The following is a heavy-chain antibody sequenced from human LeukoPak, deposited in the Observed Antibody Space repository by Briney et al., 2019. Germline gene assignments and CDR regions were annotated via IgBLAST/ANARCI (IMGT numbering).Heavy chain of an antibody. D-gene: IGHD5-18*01. V-gene: IGHV3-20*04. Sequence: QPGGSLRLSCAASGFTFDDYGMSWVRQAPGKGLEWVSGINWNGGSTGYADSVKGRFTISRDNAKNSLYLQMNSLRAEDTAVYYCARATYSYGFGGYFDYWGQGTLVTVSS. J-gene: IGHJ4*02. CDR2: INWNGGST. CDR1: GFTFDDYG. CDR3: ARATYSYGFGGYFDY.